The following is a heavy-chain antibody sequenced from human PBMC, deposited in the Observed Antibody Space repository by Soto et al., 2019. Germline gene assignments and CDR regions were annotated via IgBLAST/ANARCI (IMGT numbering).Heavy chain of an antibody. CDR2: ISWDGGST. J-gene: IGHJ4*02. Sequence: EVQLVESGGVVVQPGGSLRLSCAASGFTFDDYTMHWVRQAPGKGLEWVSLISWDGGSTYYADSVKGRFTISRDNSKNSLYLQMNSLRTEDTAVYYCAKSMRGSGWTISYWGQGTLVTVSS. D-gene: IGHD6-19*01. V-gene: IGHV3-43*01. CDR3: AKSMRGSGWTISY. CDR1: GFTFDDYT.